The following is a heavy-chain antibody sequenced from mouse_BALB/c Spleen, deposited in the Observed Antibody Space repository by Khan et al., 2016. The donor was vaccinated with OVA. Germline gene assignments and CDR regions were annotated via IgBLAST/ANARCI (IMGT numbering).Heavy chain of an antibody. CDR2: IGYSGST. J-gene: IGHJ3*01. Sequence: EVQLQESGPGLVKSSQSLSLTCTVTGYSITSDYAWNWIRQFPGNKLEWMGYIGYSGSTSYSPSLKSRISITRDTSKNQFFLQLNSVTTEDTATXYCSRLGPGFTYWGQGTLVTVSA. CDR3: SRLGPGFTY. D-gene: IGHD4-1*01. V-gene: IGHV3-2*02. CDR1: GYSITSDYA.